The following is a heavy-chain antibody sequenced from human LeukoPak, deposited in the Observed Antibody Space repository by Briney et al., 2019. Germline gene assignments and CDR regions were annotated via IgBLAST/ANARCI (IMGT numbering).Heavy chain of an antibody. CDR2: IYTSGST. CDR3: ARDPQDERGYSGDYYYYYVDV. J-gene: IGHJ6*03. CDR1: GGSISSYY. V-gene: IGHV4-4*07. D-gene: IGHD5-12*01. Sequence: PSETLSLTCTVSGGSISSYYWSWIRQPAGKGLEWIGRIYTSGSTNYNPSLKSRVTMSVDTSKNQFSLKLSSVTAADTAVYYCARDPQDERGYSGDYYYYYVDVWGKGTTVTVSS.